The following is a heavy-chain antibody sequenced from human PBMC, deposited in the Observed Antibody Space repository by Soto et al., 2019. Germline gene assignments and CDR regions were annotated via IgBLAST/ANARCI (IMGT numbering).Heavy chain of an antibody. Sequence: LRLSCAASGFTLSSYVMHWVRQAPGKGLEWVAGISYDGTYKYYADSVKGRFSISRDNSQNTVYLQMNSLRAEDTAVYYCARVGLSYDSSGYYFQYWGQGTPVTVSS. CDR3: ARVGLSYDSSGYYFQY. CDR1: GFTLSSYV. J-gene: IGHJ4*02. D-gene: IGHD3-22*01. CDR2: ISYDGTYK. V-gene: IGHV3-30-3*01.